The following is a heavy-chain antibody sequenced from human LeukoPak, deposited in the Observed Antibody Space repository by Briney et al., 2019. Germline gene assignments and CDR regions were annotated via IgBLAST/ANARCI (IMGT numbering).Heavy chain of an antibody. J-gene: IGHJ6*02. CDR1: GFTFSSYA. CDR3: AIGLSTSLAYYYFYGMDV. Sequence: GGSLRLSCAASGFTFSSYAMSWVRQAPGKGLEWVSAISGSGGSTYYADSVKGRFTISRDNSYNKLYLQMNSLRAEDTAAYYCAIGLSTSLAYYYFYGMDVWGQGTTVTVSS. V-gene: IGHV3-23*01. CDR2: ISGSGGST.